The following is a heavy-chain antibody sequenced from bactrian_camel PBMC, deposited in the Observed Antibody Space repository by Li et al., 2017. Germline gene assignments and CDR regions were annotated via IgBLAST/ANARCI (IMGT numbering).Heavy chain of an antibody. CDR3: AANKPPCYYSETLAAQADDFNH. CDR1: GVSTSC. D-gene: IGHD2*01. J-gene: IGHJ4*01. V-gene: IGHV3S53*01. Sequence: VQLVESGGGSMQGGGSLRLSCTASGVSTSCMAWFREAPGKEREGVATIDSDGSTLYADSVKGRFTISKDTAKNTLYLQMDNLKPEDTAMYYCAANKPPCYYSETLAAQADDFNHWGQGTQVTVS. CDR2: IDSDGST.